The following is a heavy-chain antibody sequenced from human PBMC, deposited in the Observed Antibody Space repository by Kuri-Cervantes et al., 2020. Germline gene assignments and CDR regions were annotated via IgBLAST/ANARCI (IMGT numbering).Heavy chain of an antibody. D-gene: IGHD3-16*02. Sequence: ETLSLTCAASGFTFSNAWMSWVRQAPGKGLEWVGRIKSKTDGGTTDYAAPVKGRFTISRDNSKNTLYLQMNSLRAEDTAVYYCARSGGVIAQYGMDVWGQGTTVTVSS. CDR1: GFTFSNAW. J-gene: IGHJ6*02. CDR2: IKSKTDGGTT. V-gene: IGHV3-15*01. CDR3: ARSGGVIAQYGMDV.